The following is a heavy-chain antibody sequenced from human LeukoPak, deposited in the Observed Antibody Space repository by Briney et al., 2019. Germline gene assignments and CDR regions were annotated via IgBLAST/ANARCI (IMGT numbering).Heavy chain of an antibody. CDR2: IIPIFGTA. CDR3: ARGHSGSYYRAEYFQH. Sequence: GASVKVSCKASGYTFTSYAISWVRQAPGQGLEWMGGIIPIFGTANYAQKFQGRVTITADKSTSTAYMELSSLRSEDTAVYYCARGHSGSYYRAEYFQHWGQGTLVTVSS. D-gene: IGHD1-26*01. CDR1: GYTFTSYA. V-gene: IGHV1-69*06. J-gene: IGHJ1*01.